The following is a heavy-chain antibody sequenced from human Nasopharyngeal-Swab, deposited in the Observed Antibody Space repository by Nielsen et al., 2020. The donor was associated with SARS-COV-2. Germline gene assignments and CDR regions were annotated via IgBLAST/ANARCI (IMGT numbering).Heavy chain of an antibody. CDR2: IGGSGGST. D-gene: IGHD6-13*01. V-gene: IGHV3-23*01. Sequence: SCAASGFPFSSYAMSWVRQAPGKGLEWVSAIGGSGGSTCYADSVKGRFTISRDNSKNTLYLQMNSLRAEDTAVYYCAKEVAAAIGEYYFDYWGQGTLVTVSS. CDR3: AKEVAAAIGEYYFDY. J-gene: IGHJ4*02. CDR1: GFPFSSYA.